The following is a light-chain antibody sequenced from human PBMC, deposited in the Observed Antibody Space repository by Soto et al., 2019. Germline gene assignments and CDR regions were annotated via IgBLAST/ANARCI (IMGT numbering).Light chain of an antibody. Sequence: EIVLTQSPCTLSLSRGQRATLSCRGRQTVSSSYLAWYQQKPGQAPRLLIYGASSRATGIPDRFSGSGSGTDFTLTISRLEPEDFAVYYCQQYASSLLTFGGGTKVDIK. CDR1: QTVSSSY. V-gene: IGKV3-20*01. CDR3: QQYASSLLT. CDR2: GAS. J-gene: IGKJ4*01.